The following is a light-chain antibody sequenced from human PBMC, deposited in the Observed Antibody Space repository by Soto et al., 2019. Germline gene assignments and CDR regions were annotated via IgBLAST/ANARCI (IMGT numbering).Light chain of an antibody. J-gene: IGLJ2*01. CDR3: SSYTNTGSLDIL. CDR1: SSDVDGYSY. V-gene: IGLV2-14*03. Sequence: QSALTQPASVSGSPGQSITISCTGISSDVDGYSYVSWYQQHPGQAPKLMIFDVIHRPSGVSNRFSGSKSANTASLTISGLQADDEADYYCSSYTNTGSLDILFGGGTKLTVL. CDR2: DVI.